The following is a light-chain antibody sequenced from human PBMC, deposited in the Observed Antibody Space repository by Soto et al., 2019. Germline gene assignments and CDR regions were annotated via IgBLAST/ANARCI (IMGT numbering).Light chain of an antibody. CDR3: QQYGSSPPT. CDR1: QTVRSSY. V-gene: IGKV3-20*01. J-gene: IGKJ1*01. CDR2: GAS. Sequence: EIVLTQSPGTLSLSLGERGTLSCRASQTVRSSYLTWYQQKPGQAPRLLIYGASSRATGIPDRFSGSGSGTDFTLTISRLEPEDFAVYYCQQYGSSPPTFGQGTKVEIK.